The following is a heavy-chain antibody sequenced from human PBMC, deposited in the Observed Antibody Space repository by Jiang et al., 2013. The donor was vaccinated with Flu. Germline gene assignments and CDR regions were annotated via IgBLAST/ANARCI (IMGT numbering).Heavy chain of an antibody. CDR3: ARKGYFGNFLYHFDY. CDR2: INAANGDT. J-gene: IGHJ4*02. D-gene: IGHD3-10*01. CDR1: GYTFTNYP. V-gene: IGHV1-3*01. Sequence: SGAEVKLPGASVKVSCMTSGYTFTNYPLHWVRQAPGQGLEWLGWINAANGDTGYSQKFQGRVTITIDTFASTAYMELSSLGSEDTAMFYCARKGYFGNFLYHFDYWGQGTLVTVSS.